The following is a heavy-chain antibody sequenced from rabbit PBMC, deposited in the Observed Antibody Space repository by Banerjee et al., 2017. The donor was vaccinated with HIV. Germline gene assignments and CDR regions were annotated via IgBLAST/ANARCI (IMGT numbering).Heavy chain of an antibody. D-gene: IGHD1-1*01. V-gene: IGHV1S40*01. Sequence: QSLEESGGDLVKPGASLTLTCKASGFDLSSGYDMCWVRQAPGKGLEWIACITSSGSAAYASWAKGRFTISKISSTTVTLQMTSLTAADTATYFCARDVAGGSYLAFNLWGPGTLVTVS. CDR2: ITSSGSA. CDR1: GFDLSSGYD. J-gene: IGHJ4*01. CDR3: ARDVAGGSYLAFNL.